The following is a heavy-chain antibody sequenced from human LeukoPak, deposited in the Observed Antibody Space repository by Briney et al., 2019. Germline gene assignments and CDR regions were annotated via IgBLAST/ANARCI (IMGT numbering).Heavy chain of an antibody. CDR3: TRGSIAYYYMDV. CDR2: VHYSGST. Sequence: SETLSLTCTVSGGSISNYYWNWIRQPPGKGLEWIGYVHYSGSTNYNPSLKSRVTISVDTPKNQFSLKLSSVTAADTAVYYCTRGSIAYYYMDVWGKGTTVTISS. V-gene: IGHV4-59*01. CDR1: GGSISNYY. D-gene: IGHD3-22*01. J-gene: IGHJ6*03.